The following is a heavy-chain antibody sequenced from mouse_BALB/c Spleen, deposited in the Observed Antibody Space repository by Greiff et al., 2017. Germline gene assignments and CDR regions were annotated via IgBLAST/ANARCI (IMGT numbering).Heavy chain of an antibody. CDR2: IDPENGDT. V-gene: IGHV14-4*02. D-gene: IGHD2-4*01. CDR3: NGYDYDGGYAMDY. Sequence: VQLKESGAELVRSGASVKLSCTASGFNIKDYYMHWVKQRPEQGLEWIGWIDPENGDTEYAPKFQGKATMTADTSSNTAYLQLSSLTSEDTAVYYCNGYDYDGGYAMDYWGQGTSVTVSS. CDR1: GFNIKDYY. J-gene: IGHJ4*01.